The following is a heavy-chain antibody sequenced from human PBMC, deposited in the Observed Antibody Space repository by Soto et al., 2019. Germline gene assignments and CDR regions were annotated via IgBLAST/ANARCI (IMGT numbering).Heavy chain of an antibody. D-gene: IGHD3-10*02. V-gene: IGHV3-74*01. CDR2: INEDGNIT. CDR1: GFTFSSYW. J-gene: IGHJ4*02. CDR3: TRATFGPRDY. Sequence: EVQLVESGGGLVQPGGSLRLSCAASGFTFSSYWMHWVRQVPGKGLVWVSRINEDGNITSYADSVKGRFTLSGDNAKNTLYLQMNSLRAEDTAVYYCTRATFGPRDYCGQGTLVTVSS.